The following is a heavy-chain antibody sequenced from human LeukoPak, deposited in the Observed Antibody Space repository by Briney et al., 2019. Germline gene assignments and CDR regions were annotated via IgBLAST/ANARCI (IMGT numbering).Heavy chain of an antibody. V-gene: IGHV3-23*01. J-gene: IGHJ4*02. CDR2: ISGSGGST. D-gene: IGHD3-10*01. CDR1: GFTFSSYA. Sequence: PGGSLRLSCAASGFTFSSYAMSWVRQAPGKGLGWVSAISGSGGSTYYADSVKGRFTISRDNSKNTLYLQMNSLRAEDTAVYYCAKSQPEWFGELHYFDYWGQGTLVTVSS. CDR3: AKSQPEWFGELHYFDY.